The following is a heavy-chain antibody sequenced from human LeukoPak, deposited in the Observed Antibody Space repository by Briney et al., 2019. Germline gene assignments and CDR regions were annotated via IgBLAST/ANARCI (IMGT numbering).Heavy chain of an antibody. V-gene: IGHV3-48*03. CDR3: VAEERDFDC. Sequence: GGSLRLSCAASGFTFSSYEMNWVRQAPGKGLEWVSYISSSGSTIYYADSVKGRFTISRDNAKNTLYLQMNSLRAEDTAVYYCVAEERDFDCWGQGVLVTVSS. CDR2: ISSSGSTI. J-gene: IGHJ4*02. CDR1: GFTFSSYE. D-gene: IGHD6-13*01.